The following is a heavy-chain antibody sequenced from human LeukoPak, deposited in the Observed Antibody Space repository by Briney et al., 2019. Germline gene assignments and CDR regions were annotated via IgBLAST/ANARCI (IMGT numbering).Heavy chain of an antibody. CDR1: GASISSYY. J-gene: IGHJ5*02. CDR2: ISSSGST. Sequence: SETLTLTCTVSGASISSYYWSWIRHPPGKGLEWIAYISSSGSTKYNPSLKSPLTLSVDTSKNQFSLKLTSMTAADTAVYYCSRGQQWFDPWGQGTLVTVSS. V-gene: IGHV4-59*08. CDR3: SRGQQWFDP.